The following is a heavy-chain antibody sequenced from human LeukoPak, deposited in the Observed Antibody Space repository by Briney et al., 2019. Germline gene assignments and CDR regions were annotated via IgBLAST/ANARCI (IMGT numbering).Heavy chain of an antibody. V-gene: IGHV3-30*03. CDR2: ISYDGNNK. CDR3: ARDLPFDY. Sequence: GRSLRLSCAASGFTFSRYGMHWVRQAPGKGLEWVAVISYDGNNKYYGDSVKGRFTISRDNSKNTVYLQMNSLRAEDTAVYYCARDLPFDYWGQGTLVTVSS. CDR1: GFTFSRYG. J-gene: IGHJ4*02.